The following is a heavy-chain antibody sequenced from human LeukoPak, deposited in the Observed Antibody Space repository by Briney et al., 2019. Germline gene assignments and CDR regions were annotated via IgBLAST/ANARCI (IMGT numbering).Heavy chain of an antibody. CDR1: GGSISSYY. J-gene: IGHJ4*02. D-gene: IGHD5-12*01. V-gene: IGHV4-4*07. CDR2: IYTSGST. Sequence: PSETLSLTCTVSGGSISSYYWSWIRQPAGKGLEWIGRIYTSGSTNYNPSLKSRVTMSVDTSKNQFSLKLSSVTAADTAVYYCAREVATIRLGYYFDYWGQGTLVTVSS. CDR3: AREVATIRLGYYFDY.